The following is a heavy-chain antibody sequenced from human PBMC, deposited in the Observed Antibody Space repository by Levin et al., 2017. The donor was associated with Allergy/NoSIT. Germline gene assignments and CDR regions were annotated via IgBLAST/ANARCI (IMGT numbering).Heavy chain of an antibody. Sequence: GASVKVSCKTSGHIFTDYYIHWVRQAPGQGLEWMGWINLNSGGTKYTQKFQGRVTMTRDTSIRTVYVDLSRLTADDTAIYYCAGDAWLALGQWGQGTLVSVSS. CDR3: AGDAWLALGQ. CDR1: GHIFTDYY. D-gene: IGHD6-19*01. J-gene: IGHJ1*01. V-gene: IGHV1-2*02. CDR2: INLNSGGT.